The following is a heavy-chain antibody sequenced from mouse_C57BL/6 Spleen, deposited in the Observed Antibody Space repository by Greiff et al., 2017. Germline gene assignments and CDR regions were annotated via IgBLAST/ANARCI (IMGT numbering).Heavy chain of an antibody. CDR2: INPNNGGT. CDR3: ARNAFYYGSSYPFDY. J-gene: IGHJ2*01. V-gene: IGHV1-26*01. CDR1: GYTFTDYY. D-gene: IGHD1-1*01. Sequence: VQLQQSGPELVKPGASVKISCKASGYTFTDYYMNWVKQSHGKSLEWIGDINPNNGGTSYNQKFKGKATLTVDKSSSTAYMELRSLTSEDSAVYYCARNAFYYGSSYPFDYWGQGTTLTVSS.